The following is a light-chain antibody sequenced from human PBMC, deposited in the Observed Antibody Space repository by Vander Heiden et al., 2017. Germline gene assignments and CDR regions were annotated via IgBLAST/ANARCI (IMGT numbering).Light chain of an antibody. CDR1: SSDVGAYDY. Sequence: QSALTQPRSVSGSPGQSVTISCSGPSSDVGAYDYVSWYQQHPGKAPKLLIYDVTKWPSGVPDRFSGSKSGNTATLTISGLLTEDEADYYCCSYAGSYTWVFGGGTKVTVL. J-gene: IGLJ3*02. CDR3: CSYAGSYTWV. CDR2: DVT. V-gene: IGLV2-11*01.